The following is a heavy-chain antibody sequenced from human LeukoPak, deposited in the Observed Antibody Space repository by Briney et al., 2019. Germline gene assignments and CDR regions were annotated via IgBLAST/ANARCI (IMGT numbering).Heavy chain of an antibody. CDR2: ISGSGGST. Sequence: GGSLRLSCAASGFTFNSYAMSWVRQAPGKGLEWVSAISGSGGSTYYADSVKGRFTISRDNSKNTLYLQMNSLRAEDTAVYYCAGGYSSGWYTGYYLDYWGKGTLVTVSS. J-gene: IGHJ4*02. V-gene: IGHV3-23*01. D-gene: IGHD6-19*01. CDR3: AGGYSSGWYTGYYLDY. CDR1: GFTFNSYA.